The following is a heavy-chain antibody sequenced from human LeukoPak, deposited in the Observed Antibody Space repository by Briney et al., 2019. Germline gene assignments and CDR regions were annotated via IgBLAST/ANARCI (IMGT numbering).Heavy chain of an antibody. J-gene: IGHJ4*02. CDR1: GFTLSSYN. CDR3: ARGRVYTGYDPFDY. CDR2: ISSSSSYI. D-gene: IGHD5-12*01. V-gene: IGHV3-21*01. Sequence: GGSLRLSCAASGFTLSSYNMNWVRQAPGQGLEWVSFISSSSSYIQYADSMKGRFTISRDNAKNSLYLQMNSLRAEDTAVYYCARGRVYTGYDPFDYWGQRTLVTVSS.